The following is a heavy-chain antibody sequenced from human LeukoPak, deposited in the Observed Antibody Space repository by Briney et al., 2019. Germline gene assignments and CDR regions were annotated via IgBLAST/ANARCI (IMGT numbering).Heavy chain of an antibody. CDR2: IYYSGST. D-gene: IGHD3-3*01. J-gene: IGHJ5*02. V-gene: IGHV4-39*07. Sequence: SETLSLTCTVSGGSISSSSYYWGWIRQPPGKGLEWIGSIYYSGSTYYNPSLKSRVTISVDTSKNQFSLKLSSVTAADTAVYYCARELTYYDFWSGYLDPWGQGTLVTVSS. CDR3: ARELTYYDFWSGYLDP. CDR1: GGSISSSSYY.